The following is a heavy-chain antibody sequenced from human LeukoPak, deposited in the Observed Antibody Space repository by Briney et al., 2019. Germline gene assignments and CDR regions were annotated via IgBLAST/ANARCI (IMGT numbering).Heavy chain of an antibody. CDR1: GGSISSYY. CDR3: ARGGGGSFHFDY. Sequence: SETLSLTCTVSGGSISSYYWSWIRQPPGKGLEWIGYIYYSGSTNYNPSLKSRVTISVDTSKNQFSLKLSSVTAADTAVYYCARGGGGSFHFDYWGQGTLVTVFS. V-gene: IGHV4-59*01. D-gene: IGHD1-26*01. CDR2: IYYSGST. J-gene: IGHJ4*02.